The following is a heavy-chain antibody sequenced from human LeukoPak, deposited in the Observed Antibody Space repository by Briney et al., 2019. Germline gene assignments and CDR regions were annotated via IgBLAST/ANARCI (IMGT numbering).Heavy chain of an antibody. CDR1: GFTFSSYG. Sequence: GGSLRLSCAASGFTFSSYGMHWVRQAPGKGLEWVAVISYDGSNKYYADSVKGRFTISRDNSKNTLYLQMNSLRAEDTAAYYCARVTVSSSEVIFDYWGQGSLVTVSS. D-gene: IGHD1-20*01. J-gene: IGHJ4*02. V-gene: IGHV3-30*03. CDR3: ARVTVSSSEVIFDY. CDR2: ISYDGSNK.